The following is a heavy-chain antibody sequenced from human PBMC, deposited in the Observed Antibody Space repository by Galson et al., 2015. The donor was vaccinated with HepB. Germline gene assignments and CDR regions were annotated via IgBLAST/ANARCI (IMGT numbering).Heavy chain of an antibody. V-gene: IGHV1-69*04. D-gene: IGHD3-10*01. Sequence: VRQAPGQGLEWMGRIIPILGIANYAQKFQGRVTITADKSTSTAYMELSSLRSEDTAVYYCARDRGYYGSGSYANWFDPWGQGTLVTVSS. CDR3: ARDRGYYGSGSYANWFDP. CDR2: IIPILGIA. J-gene: IGHJ5*02.